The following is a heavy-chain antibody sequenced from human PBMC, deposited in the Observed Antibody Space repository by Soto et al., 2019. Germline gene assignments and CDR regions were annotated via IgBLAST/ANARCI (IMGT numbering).Heavy chain of an antibody. Sequence: QVQLVQSGAEVKKPGASVKVSCKASGYTFTSYDINWVRQATGQGLEWMGWMNPNSGNTGYPQKFQGRVTMTRNTSISTAYMELSSLRSEDTAVYYCARRRNYDFWSGYYTWFDPWGQGTLVTVSS. CDR3: ARRRNYDFWSGYYTWFDP. V-gene: IGHV1-8*01. J-gene: IGHJ5*02. CDR2: MNPNSGNT. CDR1: GYTFTSYD. D-gene: IGHD3-3*01.